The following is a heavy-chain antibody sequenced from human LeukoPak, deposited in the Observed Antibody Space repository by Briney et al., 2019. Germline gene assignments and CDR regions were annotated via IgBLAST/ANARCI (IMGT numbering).Heavy chain of an antibody. CDR2: IKQDGSEK. Sequence: GXXLRLSCAASGFTFSSYWMRWVRQAPGKGLEWVANIKQDGSEKCYVDSVKGRFTISRDNAKNSLYLQMNSLRAEDTAVYYCARDLKYSGYDAVDYWGQGTLVTVSS. D-gene: IGHD5-12*01. V-gene: IGHV3-7*01. CDR1: GFTFSSYW. CDR3: ARDLKYSGYDAVDY. J-gene: IGHJ4*02.